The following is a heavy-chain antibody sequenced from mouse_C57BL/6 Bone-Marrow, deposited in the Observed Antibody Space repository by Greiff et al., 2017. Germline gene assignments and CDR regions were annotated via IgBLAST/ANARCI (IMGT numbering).Heavy chain of an antibody. V-gene: IGHV1-74*01. Sequence: VQLQQPGAELVKPGASVKVSCKASGYTFTSYWMHWVKQRPGQGLEWIGRIHPSDSDTNYNQKFKGKATLTVDKSSSTAYMQLSSLKSEDSAVYYCEIGTTTVVATGYFDVWGTGTTVTVSS. D-gene: IGHD1-1*01. J-gene: IGHJ1*03. CDR1: GYTFTSYW. CDR3: EIGTTTVVATGYFDV. CDR2: IHPSDSDT.